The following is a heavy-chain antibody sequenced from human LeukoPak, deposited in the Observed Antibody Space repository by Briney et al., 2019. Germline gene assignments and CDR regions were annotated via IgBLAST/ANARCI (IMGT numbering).Heavy chain of an antibody. Sequence: RTGGSLRLSCAPSGFTFSSYSMNWVRQAPGKGLEWVSYIISSSSSIYYADSVKGRFNISRDNAKNSLYLQMNSLRAEDKAVYYCAGGYSSSWYSYYYYGMDVWGQGTTVTVSS. CDR1: GFTFSSYS. J-gene: IGHJ6*02. V-gene: IGHV3-48*01. D-gene: IGHD6-13*01. CDR2: IISSSSSI. CDR3: AGGYSSSWYSYYYYGMDV.